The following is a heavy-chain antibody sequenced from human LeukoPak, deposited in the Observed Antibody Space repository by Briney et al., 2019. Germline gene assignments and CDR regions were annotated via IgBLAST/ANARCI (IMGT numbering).Heavy chain of an antibody. J-gene: IGHJ4*02. CDR2: IDWDADK. D-gene: IGHD3-16*02. CDR3: AREGGIMITFGGVIEPYYFDY. V-gene: IGHV2-70*04. CDR1: GFSLRTRGMR. Sequence: SGPALLQPTRTLTLTCTFSGFSLRTRGMRVSWIRQPPGKPLEWLPLIDWDADKFYSTSMKTRLTISKDTSKNQVVLTMTNMDPVDTATYYCAREGGIMITFGGVIEPYYFDYWGQGTLVTVSS.